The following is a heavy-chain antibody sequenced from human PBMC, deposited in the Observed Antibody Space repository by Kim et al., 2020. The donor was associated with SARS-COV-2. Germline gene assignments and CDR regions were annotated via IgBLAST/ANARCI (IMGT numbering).Heavy chain of an antibody. J-gene: IGHJ5*02. CDR3: ARGPNYYGALFDP. CDR2: INHSGST. CDR1: GGSFSGYY. D-gene: IGHD3-10*01. Sequence: SETLSLTCAVYGGSFSGYYWSWIRQPPGKGLEWIGEINHSGSTNYNPSLKSRVTISVDTSKSQFSLKLSSVTAADTAVYYCARGPNYYGALFDPWGQGTLVTVSS. V-gene: IGHV4-34*01.